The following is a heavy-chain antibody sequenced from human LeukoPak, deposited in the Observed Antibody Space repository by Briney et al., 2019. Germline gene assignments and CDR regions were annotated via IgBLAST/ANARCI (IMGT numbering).Heavy chain of an antibody. D-gene: IGHD3-3*01. V-gene: IGHV4-34*01. J-gene: IGHJ6*03. Sequence: SETLSLTCAVYGGSFSGYYWSWIRQPPGKGLEWIGEINHSGSTNYNPSLKSRVTISVDTSKNQFSLKLSSVTAADTAVYYCAKLPGFWNTYYYYMDVWGKGTTVTVSS. CDR2: INHSGST. CDR1: GGSFSGYY. CDR3: AKLPGFWNTYYYYMDV.